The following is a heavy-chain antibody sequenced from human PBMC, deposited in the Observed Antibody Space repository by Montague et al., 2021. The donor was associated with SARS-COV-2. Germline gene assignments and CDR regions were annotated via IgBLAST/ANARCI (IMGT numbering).Heavy chain of an antibody. V-gene: IGHV4-4*02. CDR2: IYHSGST. CDR3: ARSRGNLQWPFYYYYGMDV. Sequence: SETLSLTCAVSGGSISSSNWWSWVRQPPGKGLEWIGDIYHSGSTNYHPSLKSRVTISVDKSKNQFSLQLSAVTAVDTAVYYCARSRGNLQWPFYYYYGMDVWGQGTTVTVSS. CDR1: GGSISSSNW. J-gene: IGHJ6*02. D-gene: IGHD6-19*01.